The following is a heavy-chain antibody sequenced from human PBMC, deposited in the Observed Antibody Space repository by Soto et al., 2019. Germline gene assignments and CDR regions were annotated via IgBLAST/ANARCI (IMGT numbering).Heavy chain of an antibody. J-gene: IGHJ6*02. CDR3: AREGASVFGMDV. D-gene: IGHD1-26*01. V-gene: IGHV4-4*07. CDR2: IYTSGTT. CDR1: GGSIRSYY. Sequence: QVQLQETGPGLVKPSETLSLTCNVSGGSIRSYYWSRIRQPAGKALEWIGRIYTSGTTNYNPSLTGRATIFVDTSKHQFSLKLSSVTASDTAVYYCAREGASVFGMDVWGQGTTVTVSS.